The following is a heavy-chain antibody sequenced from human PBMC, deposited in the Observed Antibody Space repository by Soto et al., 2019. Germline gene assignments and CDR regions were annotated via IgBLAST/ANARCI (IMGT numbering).Heavy chain of an antibody. V-gene: IGHV1-69*06. CDR2: IIPIFGTA. CDR1: VGSFSVYP. D-gene: IGHD1-7*01. CDR3: ARNNEELRGFDI. Sequence: AASVKLSRKSSVGSFSVYPVGWVRQAPGQGLEWMGGIIPIFGTANYAQKFQGRVTITADKPTSTAYMELRSLRSEDTAVYYCARNNEELRGFDIWGQGPMVTVSS. J-gene: IGHJ3*02.